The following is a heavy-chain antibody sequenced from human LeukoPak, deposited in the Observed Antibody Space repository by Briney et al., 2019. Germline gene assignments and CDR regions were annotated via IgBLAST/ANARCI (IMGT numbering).Heavy chain of an antibody. CDR1: GFTFSSFA. J-gene: IGHJ5*02. Sequence: GGSLRLSCAVSGFTFSSFAMTWVRQAPGKGLEWVSSISSRHLTTYYTDSVKGRFAISRDNSRNTLYLQMNSLRAEDTAVYYCTKDPNGDYVGAFDPWGQGTLVTVSS. CDR2: ISSRHLTT. V-gene: IGHV3-23*01. D-gene: IGHD4-17*01. CDR3: TKDPNGDYVGAFDP.